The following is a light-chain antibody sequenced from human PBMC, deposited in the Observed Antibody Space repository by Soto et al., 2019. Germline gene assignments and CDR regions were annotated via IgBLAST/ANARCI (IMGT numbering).Light chain of an antibody. J-gene: IGKJ1*01. CDR1: QNIDTW. V-gene: IGKV1-5*03. CDR3: QQYNSYWT. Sequence: EIQVTQSPSTLSASVGDRVSITCRASQNIDTWLAWYQQKPGKAPKLLIYKTSSLESGVPSRFSGSGSGTDFTLTISSLQPDDFAIYYCQQYNSYWTFAQGTKVDVK. CDR2: KTS.